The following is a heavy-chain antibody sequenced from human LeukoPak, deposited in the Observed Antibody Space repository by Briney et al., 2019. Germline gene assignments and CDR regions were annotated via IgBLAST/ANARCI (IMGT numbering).Heavy chain of an antibody. Sequence: PGGSLRLSCGASGFTFSNYWMSWVRQAPGKGLEWVINISQDGSGKNYADSVEGRFTISRDNSKNTLYLQMNGLRAEDTAVYYCAKDQGGSTAYFFDYWGQGTLVTVSS. CDR2: ISQDGSGK. CDR1: GFTFSNYW. CDR3: AKDQGGSTAYFFDY. D-gene: IGHD3-16*01. J-gene: IGHJ4*02. V-gene: IGHV3-7*03.